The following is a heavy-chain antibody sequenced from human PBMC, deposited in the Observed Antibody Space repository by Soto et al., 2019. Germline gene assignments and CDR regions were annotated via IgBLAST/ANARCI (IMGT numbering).Heavy chain of an antibody. Sequence: GGSLRLSCAASGFTFSSHWMHWVRQAPGKGLVWVSRINSDGSSTSYADSVKGRFTISRDNAKNTLYLQMNSLRAEDTAVYYCARDNRPIAARRCGMDVWGQGTTVTVSS. CDR2: INSDGSST. CDR1: GFTFSSHW. V-gene: IGHV3-74*01. CDR3: ARDNRPIAARRCGMDV. D-gene: IGHD6-6*01. J-gene: IGHJ6*02.